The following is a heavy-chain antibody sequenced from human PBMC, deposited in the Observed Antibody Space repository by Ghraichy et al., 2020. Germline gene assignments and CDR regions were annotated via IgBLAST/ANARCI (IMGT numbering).Heavy chain of an antibody. CDR1: GFTFSSYG. CDR3: AKGWFTEI. D-gene: IGHD3-10*01. CDR2: ISYDGSNK. Sequence: GGSLRLSCAASGFTFSSYGMHWVRQAPGKGLEWVAVISYDGSNKYYADSVKGRFTISRDNSKNTLYLQMNSLRAEDTAVYYCAKGWFTEIWGQGTMVTVSS. J-gene: IGHJ3*02. V-gene: IGHV3-30*18.